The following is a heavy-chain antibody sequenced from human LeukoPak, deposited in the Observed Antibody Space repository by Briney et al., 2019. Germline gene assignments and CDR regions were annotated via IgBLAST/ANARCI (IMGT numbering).Heavy chain of an antibody. Sequence: PDRSLRLSCAASGFTFDDYAMHWVRQAPGKGLEWVSGISWNSGSIGYADSVKGRFTISRDNAKNSLYLQMNSLRAEDTALYYCAKDLYGDYGEYYFDYWGQGTLVTVSS. CDR1: GFTFDDYA. J-gene: IGHJ4*02. V-gene: IGHV3-9*01. CDR3: AKDLYGDYGEYYFDY. D-gene: IGHD4-17*01. CDR2: ISWNSGSI.